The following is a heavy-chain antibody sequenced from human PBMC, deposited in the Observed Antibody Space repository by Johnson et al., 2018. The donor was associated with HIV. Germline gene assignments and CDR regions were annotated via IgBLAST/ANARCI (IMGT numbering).Heavy chain of an antibody. J-gene: IGHJ3*02. CDR1: GFSFSDYY. D-gene: IGHD3-10*01. V-gene: IGHV3-11*04. Sequence: QVQLVESGGRLVQPGGSLRLSCAASGFSFSDYYMSWIRQAPGKGLEWVSYITSSGNTVYYADSVKGRFTISRDNAKNSLSLQMNILTAEDTAVYYCARAPEVRGIDAFDIWGQGTMVTVS. CDR2: ITSSGNTV. CDR3: ARAPEVRGIDAFDI.